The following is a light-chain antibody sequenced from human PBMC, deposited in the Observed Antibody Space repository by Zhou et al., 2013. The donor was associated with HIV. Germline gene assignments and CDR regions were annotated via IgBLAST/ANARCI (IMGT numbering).Light chain of an antibody. CDR3: QQFHTSSIT. CDR2: GAS. V-gene: IGKV3-15*01. J-gene: IGKJ5*01. CDR1: QSVSSN. Sequence: EIVMTQSPATLSVSPGERATLSCRASQSVSSNLAWYQQKPGQAPRLLIYGASTRATGIPARFSGSGSGTEFTLTISRLEPEDFAVYYCQQFHTSSITFGQGTRLEXK.